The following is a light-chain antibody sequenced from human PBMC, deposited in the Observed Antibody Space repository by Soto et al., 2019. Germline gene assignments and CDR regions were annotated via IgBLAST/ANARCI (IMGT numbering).Light chain of an antibody. CDR2: DAS. J-gene: IGKJ4*01. CDR1: QPVNSY. Sequence: EIVFTQSPATLSLSPGERATLCCRASQPVNSYLAWYQQKPGQAPRLLIYDASNRATGVPSRFSGSGSGTDFTLTISSLEPEDFALYYCQQRSYWPLTFGGGTKVEL. CDR3: QQRSYWPLT. V-gene: IGKV3-11*01.